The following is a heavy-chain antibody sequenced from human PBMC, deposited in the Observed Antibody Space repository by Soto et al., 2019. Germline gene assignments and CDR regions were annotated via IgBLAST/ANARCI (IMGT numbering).Heavy chain of an antibody. D-gene: IGHD3-10*02. CDR2: INPDNGDT. CDR1: GYTFSNFG. J-gene: IGHJ6*03. Sequence: QVQLVQSGAEVKKPGASLKVSCKASGYTFSNFGVSWVRQAPGQGLEWIGWINPDNGDTNYGQKFQGRATMTTDTFTNTAYMEVRGLRSDDKAVYYCARGVRVSAYLDYYMDLWGEGTTVNVSS. V-gene: IGHV1-18*01. CDR3: ARGVRVSAYLDYYMDL.